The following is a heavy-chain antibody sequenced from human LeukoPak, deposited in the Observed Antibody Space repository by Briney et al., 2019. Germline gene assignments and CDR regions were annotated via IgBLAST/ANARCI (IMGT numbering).Heavy chain of an antibody. CDR1: GYSFTSYW. J-gene: IGHJ6*02. CDR2: IYPGDSDT. Sequence: GESLKISCKGSGYSFTSYWIGWVRQMPGKGLEWMGIIYPGDSDTRYSPSFQGQVTISADKSISTAYLQWSSLKASDTAMYYCARHVAATVTTNGMDVWGQGTTVTVS. CDR3: ARHVAATVTTNGMDV. D-gene: IGHD4-17*01. V-gene: IGHV5-51*01.